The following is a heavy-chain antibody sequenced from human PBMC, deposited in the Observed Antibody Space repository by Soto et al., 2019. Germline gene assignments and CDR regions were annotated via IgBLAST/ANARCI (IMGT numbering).Heavy chain of an antibody. CDR3: ARHRPVLYYYYGMDV. CDR1: GYGFTSYW. CDR2: IDPSDSYT. V-gene: IGHV5-10-1*01. J-gene: IGHJ6*02. Sequence: GESLKISFKGSGYGFTSYWISWVRQMPGKGLEWMGRIDPSDSYTTCSPSFQGHVTISADKSISTAYLQWSSLKASDTAMYYCARHRPVLYYYYGMDVWGQGTTVTVSS. D-gene: IGHD3-10*01.